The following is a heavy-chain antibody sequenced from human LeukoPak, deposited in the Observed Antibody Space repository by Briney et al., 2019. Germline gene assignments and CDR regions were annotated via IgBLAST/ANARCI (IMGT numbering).Heavy chain of an antibody. J-gene: IGHJ4*02. CDR1: GFTFSSYA. CDR2: ISYDGSNK. D-gene: IGHD6-19*01. V-gene: IGHV3-30-3*01. CDR3: ASRVAGSPFDY. Sequence: GGSLRLSCAASGFTFSSYAMHWVRQAPGKGLEWVAVISYDGSNKYYADSVKGRFTISRDNSKNTLYLQMSSLRAEDTAVYYCASRVAGSPFDYWGQGTLVTVSS.